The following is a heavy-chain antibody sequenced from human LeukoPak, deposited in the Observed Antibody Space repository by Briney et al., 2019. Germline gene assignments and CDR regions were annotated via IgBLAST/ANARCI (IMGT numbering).Heavy chain of an antibody. J-gene: IGHJ5*01. Sequence: SETLSLTCAVYGGSFSGYNWNWIRQTPEKGVEWIGEINDNGDIRYNPSLKSRLTISTDTSKNQFSLKLTSVTAADTAVYYCARGSPKHDSWGQGTPVTVSP. V-gene: IGHV4-34*01. CDR2: INDNGDI. CDR3: ARGSPKHDS. CDR1: GGSFSGYN.